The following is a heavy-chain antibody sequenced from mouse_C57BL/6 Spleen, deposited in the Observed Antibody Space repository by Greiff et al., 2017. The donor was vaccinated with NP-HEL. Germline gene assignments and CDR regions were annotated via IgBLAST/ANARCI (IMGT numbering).Heavy chain of an antibody. J-gene: IGHJ4*01. D-gene: IGHD1-1*01. CDR1: GYTFTDYE. V-gene: IGHV1-15*01. Sequence: VQLQQSGAELVRPGASVTLSCKASGYTFTDYEMHWVKQTPVHGLEWIGAIDPETGGTAYNQKFKGKAILTADKSSSTAYMELRSLTSEDSAVYYCTRDYGYYGSPYAMDYWGQGTSVTVSS. CDR2: IDPETGGT. CDR3: TRDYGYYGSPYAMDY.